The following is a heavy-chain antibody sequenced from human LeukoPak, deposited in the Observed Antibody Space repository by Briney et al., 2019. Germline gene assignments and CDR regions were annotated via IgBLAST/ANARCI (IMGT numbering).Heavy chain of an antibody. CDR3: ARDGGNYDSSGYYDY. V-gene: IGHV3-66*01. CDR2: IYSGGST. J-gene: IGHJ4*02. Sequence: ETLSLTCAVYGGSFSGYYWSWIRQAPGKGLEWVSVIYSGGSTYYADSVKGRFTISRDNSKNTLYLQMNSLRAEDTAVYYCARDGGNYDSSGYYDYWGQGTLVTVSS. CDR1: GGSFSGYY. D-gene: IGHD3-22*01.